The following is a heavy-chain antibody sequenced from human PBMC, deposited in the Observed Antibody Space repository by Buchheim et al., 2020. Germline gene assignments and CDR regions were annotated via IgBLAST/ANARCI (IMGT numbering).Heavy chain of an antibody. D-gene: IGHD3-10*01. Sequence: EVQLLESGGGLVQPGGSLRLSCAASGFTFSSYAMSWVRQAPGKGLEWVSAISGSGGRTSYADSVKGRFTISRDNSKNTLYLQMNSLRAEDTAVYYCAKDPGRHGSGSYYSWSGDWGQGTL. J-gene: IGHJ4*02. CDR1: GFTFSSYA. CDR3: AKDPGRHGSGSYYSWSGD. CDR2: ISGSGGRT. V-gene: IGHV3-23*01.